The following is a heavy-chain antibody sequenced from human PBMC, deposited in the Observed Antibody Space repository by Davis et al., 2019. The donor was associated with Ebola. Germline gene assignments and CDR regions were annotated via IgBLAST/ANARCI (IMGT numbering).Heavy chain of an antibody. CDR1: GFTFRSYG. Sequence: LSLTCSASGFTFRSYGMHWVRQALVKGLEWGAVIWYDGSNKYYADSVKGRFTISRDNSKNTLYLQMNSLRAEDTAVYYCARDSSYSGMDVWGQGTTVTVSS. CDR3: ARDSSYSGMDV. D-gene: IGHD2/OR15-2a*01. J-gene: IGHJ6*02. V-gene: IGHV3-33*01. CDR2: IWYDGSNK.